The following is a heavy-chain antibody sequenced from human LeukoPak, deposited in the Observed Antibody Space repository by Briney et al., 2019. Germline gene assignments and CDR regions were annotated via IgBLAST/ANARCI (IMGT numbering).Heavy chain of an antibody. CDR1: GDSVYSNSAA. D-gene: IGHD1-1*01. V-gene: IGHV6-1*01. Sequence: SQTLSHTCAISGDSVYSNSAAWGWIRQSPSRGLEWLGRTYYRSGWYNDYALSVESRITINPDTSKNQVSLQLTSVTPEDTAVFYCSKELAWSHINFWGQATLVTVSS. CDR2: TYYRSGWYN. J-gene: IGHJ4*02. CDR3: SKELAWSHINF.